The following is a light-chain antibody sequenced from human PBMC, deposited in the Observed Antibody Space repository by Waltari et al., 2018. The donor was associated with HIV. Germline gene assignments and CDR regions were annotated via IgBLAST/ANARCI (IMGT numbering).Light chain of an antibody. CDR3: QQANSFPWT. J-gene: IGKJ1*01. V-gene: IGKV1-12*01. CDR2: ATS. CDR1: HPLGSW. Sequence: DIQMTQFPSFVSASVGDRVTISCRASHPLGSWLTWYQQKPGKAPELLIYATSNLGSRVPSRFSGSGSGTNFTLTIHSLQTEDFATYFCQQANSFPWTFGQGTKLELK.